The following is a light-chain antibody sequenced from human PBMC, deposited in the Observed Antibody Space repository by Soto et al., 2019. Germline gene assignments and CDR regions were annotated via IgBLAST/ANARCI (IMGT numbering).Light chain of an antibody. Sequence: IQLTQSATSLSASVGDRVTIPFRASQGIDSYLAWYQRKPGEAPKLLIYSASTLQSGVPSRFSGRGSGTDFTLSISSLQPEDFATYYCQQLYTYPYTFGQGTKVDI. CDR1: QGIDSY. J-gene: IGKJ2*01. V-gene: IGKV1-9*01. CDR3: QQLYTYPYT. CDR2: SAS.